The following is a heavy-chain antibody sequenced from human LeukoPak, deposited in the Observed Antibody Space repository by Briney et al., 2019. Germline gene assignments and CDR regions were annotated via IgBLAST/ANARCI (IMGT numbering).Heavy chain of an antibody. CDR1: GFTFDDYA. CDR2: ISWNSGSI. V-gene: IGHV3-9*01. D-gene: IGHD3-22*01. CDR3: ARRIKRATYYYDSSGYYYFDY. J-gene: IGHJ4*02. Sequence: PGGSLRLSCAASGFTFDDYAMHWVRQAPGKGLEWVSGISWNSGSIGYADSVKGRFTISRDNAKNSLYLQMNSLRAEDTAVYYCARRIKRATYYYDSSGYYYFDYWGQGTLVTVSS.